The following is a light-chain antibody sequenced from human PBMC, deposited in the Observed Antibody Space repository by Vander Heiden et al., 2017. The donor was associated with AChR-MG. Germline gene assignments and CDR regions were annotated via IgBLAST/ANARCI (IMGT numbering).Light chain of an antibody. J-gene: IGLJ3*02. V-gene: IGLV1-47*01. Sequence: QSVLTRLPSPSGHPGQRVTISCSGSSCNIGNNYVYWYQQIQGTAAQLLIYRNNQRTSGVPDRFSGSKSGTSASLAIRGLRSEEEADYYCAAWDESLSGPWVFGGGTKLTVL. CDR2: RNN. CDR3: AAWDESLSGPWV. CDR1: SCNIGNNY.